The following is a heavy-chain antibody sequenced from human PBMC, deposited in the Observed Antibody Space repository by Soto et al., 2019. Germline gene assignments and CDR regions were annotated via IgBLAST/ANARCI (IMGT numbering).Heavy chain of an antibody. CDR1: GFTFSTYA. Sequence: HPGGSLRLSCAASGFTFSTYAMSWVRQAPGKGLEWVASINGDGSNTHYADSARGRFTMSRDNSQNTLYLQMNSLRVDDTAVYYCAKDRGVTMIVVATRFHHWGQGTLVTVSS. D-gene: IGHD3-22*01. V-gene: IGHV3-23*01. CDR2: INGDGSNT. CDR3: AKDRGVTMIVVATRFHH. J-gene: IGHJ1*01.